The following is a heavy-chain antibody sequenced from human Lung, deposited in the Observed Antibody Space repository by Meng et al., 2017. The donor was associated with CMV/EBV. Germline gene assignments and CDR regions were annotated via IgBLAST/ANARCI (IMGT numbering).Heavy chain of an antibody. J-gene: IGHJ6*02. CDR2: IIPILGIA. CDR3: ARDRGGWQHQLVRYYYGMDV. D-gene: IGHD6-13*01. Sequence: SXXVSXKASGGTFSSYAISWVRQAPGQGLEWMGGIIPILGIANYAQKFQGRVTITADKSTSTAYMELSSLRSKDTAVDYCARDRGGWQHQLVRYYYGMDVWGQGTXVTVSS. CDR1: GGTFSSYA. V-gene: IGHV1-69*10.